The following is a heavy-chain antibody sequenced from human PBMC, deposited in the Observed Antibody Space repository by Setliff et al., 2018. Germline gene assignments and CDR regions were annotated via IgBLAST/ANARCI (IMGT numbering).Heavy chain of an antibody. CDR1: GGSISSSSHY. J-gene: IGHJ3*02. Sequence: SETLSLTCTVSGGSISSSSHYWGWLRQPPGKGLEWIGGISYSGTTYHNRSLRSRVTISIYTSKNQFSLKVTSVTAADTAVYYCASSSGVVEDPPRKVILDDCFDILGQGTRVT. D-gene: IGHD3-10*01. V-gene: IGHV4-39*01. CDR3: ASSSGVVEDPPRKVILDDCFDI. CDR2: ISYSGTT.